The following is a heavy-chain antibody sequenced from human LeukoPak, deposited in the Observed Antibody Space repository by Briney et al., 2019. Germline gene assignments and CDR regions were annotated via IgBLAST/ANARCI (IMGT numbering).Heavy chain of an antibody. CDR1: GGSVSGYY. J-gene: IGHJ4*02. CDR3: ARISTSGYSLFDY. V-gene: IGHV4-59*02. Sequence: PSETLSLTCTVSGGSVSGYYWSWIRQPPGKGLEWIGYIYYSGNTNYNPSLKSRLIMSLDTSKNHFSLKLNSVTAADTAVYYCARISTSGYSLFDYWGQGTLVTVSS. D-gene: IGHD3-22*01. CDR2: IYYSGNT.